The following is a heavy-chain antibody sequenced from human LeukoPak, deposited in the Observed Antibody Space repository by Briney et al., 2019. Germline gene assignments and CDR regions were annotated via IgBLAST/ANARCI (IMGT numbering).Heavy chain of an antibody. CDR2: ISSSGSTI. CDR3: ARSLRRYYYDSSGYYGNFDY. V-gene: IGHV3-48*03. J-gene: IGHJ4*02. CDR1: GFTFSSYE. D-gene: IGHD3-22*01. Sequence: GGSLRLSCAASGFTFSSYEMNWVRQAPGNGLYWVSYISSSGSTIYYADSVKGRFTISRDNAKNSLYLQMNSLRAEDTAVYYCARSLRRYYYDSSGYYGNFDYWGQGTPVTVSS.